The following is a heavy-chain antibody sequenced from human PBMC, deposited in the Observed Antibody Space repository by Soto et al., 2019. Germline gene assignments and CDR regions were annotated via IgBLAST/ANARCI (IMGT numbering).Heavy chain of an antibody. V-gene: IGHV3-23*01. CDR3: AKDRYLDQDSRSYLFDN. Sequence: EVQLLESGGDLIQPGGSLRLSCAASGFTFNIYAMTWVRQAPGKGLEWVSAISRYGDFTYYADSVEGRFTISRDNSKNTLYLQMNSLRAEDTAVYYCAKDRYLDQDSRSYLFDNWGQGTLVTVSS. CDR2: ISRYGDFT. CDR1: GFTFNIYA. J-gene: IGHJ4*02. D-gene: IGHD3-22*01.